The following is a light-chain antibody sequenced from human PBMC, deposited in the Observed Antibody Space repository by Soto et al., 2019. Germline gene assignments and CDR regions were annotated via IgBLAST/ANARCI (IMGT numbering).Light chain of an antibody. CDR2: DVS. J-gene: IGLJ2*01. Sequence: QSALTQPASVSGSPGQSITISCTGTSSDVGGYNYVSWYQQHPGKAPKLMIYDVSNRPSGDSNRFSGSKSGNTASLTISGLQAEDEADYYCSSQTGTSTLVFGGGTKVTVL. V-gene: IGLV2-14*01. CDR3: SSQTGTSTLV. CDR1: SSDVGGYNY.